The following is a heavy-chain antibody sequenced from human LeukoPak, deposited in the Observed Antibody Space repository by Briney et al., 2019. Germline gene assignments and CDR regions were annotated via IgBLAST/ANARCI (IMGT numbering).Heavy chain of an antibody. Sequence: PSETLSLTCTVPGGSISSSSYYWGWIRQPPGKGLEWMGSIYYGVTTYYNPSLKSRVTISVDTSKNPLSLELRSVTAADTAVYYCVSGLVSKPDFDYWGQGTLVTVSS. J-gene: IGHJ4*02. CDR1: GGSISSSSYY. CDR3: VSGLVSKPDFDY. D-gene: IGHD3/OR15-3a*01. V-gene: IGHV4-39*01. CDR2: IYYGVTT.